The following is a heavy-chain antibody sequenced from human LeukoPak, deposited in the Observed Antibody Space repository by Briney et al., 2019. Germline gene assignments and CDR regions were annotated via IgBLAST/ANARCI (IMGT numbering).Heavy chain of an antibody. D-gene: IGHD3-22*01. J-gene: IGHJ4*02. V-gene: IGHV3-53*05. Sequence: GGSLRLSCAASGFTVSSNYMSWVRQAPGKGLEWVSVIHSGGSTYYADSVKGRFAISRDNSKNTLYLQMSSLRSEDTAVYYCARNGDQESYDSSGYVDYWGQGTLVTVSS. CDR2: IHSGGST. CDR3: ARNGDQESYDSSGYVDY. CDR1: GFTVSSNY.